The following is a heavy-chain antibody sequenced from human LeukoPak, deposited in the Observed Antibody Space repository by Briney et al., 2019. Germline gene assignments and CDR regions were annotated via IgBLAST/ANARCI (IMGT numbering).Heavy chain of an antibody. D-gene: IGHD6-13*01. CDR1: GFTFSSYW. CDR2: IKQDGSDK. V-gene: IGHV3-7*01. J-gene: IGHJ4*02. Sequence: GGSLRLSCVASGFTFSSYWMSWVRPAPGKGLEWVANIKQDGSDKYYVDSVKGRFTISRDNAKNSLYLQMNSLRAEDTAVYYCASGQKLGFWGQGTLVTVSS. CDR3: ASGQKLGF.